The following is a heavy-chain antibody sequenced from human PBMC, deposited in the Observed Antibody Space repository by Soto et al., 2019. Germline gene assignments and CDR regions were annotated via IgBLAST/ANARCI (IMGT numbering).Heavy chain of an antibody. CDR3: ARRPPVSYYDSSGYYSWFDP. CDR1: GGSFSGYY. V-gene: IGHV4-34*01. Sequence: SETLSLTCAVYGGSFSGYYWSWIRQPPGKGLEWIGEINHSGSTNYNPSLKSRVTISVDTSENQFSLKLSSVTAADTAVYYCARRPPVSYYDSSGYYSWFDPWGQGTLVTVSS. CDR2: INHSGST. D-gene: IGHD3-22*01. J-gene: IGHJ5*02.